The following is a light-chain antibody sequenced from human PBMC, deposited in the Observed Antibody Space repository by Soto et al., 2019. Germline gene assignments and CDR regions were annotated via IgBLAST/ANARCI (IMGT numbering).Light chain of an antibody. CDR1: QSISDN. Sequence: DIVMTQSPAILSVSLGERATLSCLASQSISDNLAWYQQRSGQAPRLLIHGASTRATGVPARFSGSGSGTEFTLTISSLQSDDFAIYYCQQYKSWPPLTFGGGTKVE. J-gene: IGKJ4*01. V-gene: IGKV3-15*01. CDR2: GAS. CDR3: QQYKSWPPLT.